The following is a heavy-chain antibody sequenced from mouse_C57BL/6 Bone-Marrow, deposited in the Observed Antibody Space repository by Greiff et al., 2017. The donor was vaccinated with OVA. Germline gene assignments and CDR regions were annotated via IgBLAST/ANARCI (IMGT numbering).Heavy chain of an antibody. CDR2: IWSGGST. CDR3: ARTDMSNPYAMDY. J-gene: IGHJ4*01. Sequence: QVQLKESGPGLVQPSQSLSITCTASGFSLTSYGVHWVRQSPGKGLEWLGVIWSGGSTDYNAAFISRLSISKDNSKRQVFFKMNSLQADDTAIYYCARTDMSNPYAMDYWGQGTTVTVSS. CDR1: GFSLTSYG. V-gene: IGHV2-2*01. D-gene: IGHD2-5*01.